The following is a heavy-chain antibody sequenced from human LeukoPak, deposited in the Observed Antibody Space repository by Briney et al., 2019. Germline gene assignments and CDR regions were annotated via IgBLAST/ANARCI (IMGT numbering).Heavy chain of an antibody. V-gene: IGHV6-1*01. Sequence: SQTLSLTCAISGDSVSSNSAAWNWIRQSPSRGLEWLGRTYYRSKWYNDYAVSVKSRITINPDTSKNQFSLQLNSVTPEDTAVYYCARALISSSGGLWSVGVVGSAFDIWGQGTMVTVSS. CDR2: TYYRSKWYN. CDR1: GDSVSSNSAA. J-gene: IGHJ3*02. D-gene: IGHD6-13*01. CDR3: ARALISSSGGLWSVGVVGSAFDI.